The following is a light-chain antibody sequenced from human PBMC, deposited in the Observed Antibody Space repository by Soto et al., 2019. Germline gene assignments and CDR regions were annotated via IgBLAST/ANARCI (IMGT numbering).Light chain of an antibody. J-gene: IGKJ5*01. CDR1: QSVSSN. CDR3: QQYNNWPPDT. CDR2: GAS. V-gene: IGKV3-15*01. Sequence: EIVMTQSPATLSVSPGERATLSCRASQSVSSNLVWYQQKPGQAPRLLIYGASTRATGIPARFSGSGSGTEFTLTISSLQSEDFAVYYCQQYNNWPPDTFGQGTRLEIK.